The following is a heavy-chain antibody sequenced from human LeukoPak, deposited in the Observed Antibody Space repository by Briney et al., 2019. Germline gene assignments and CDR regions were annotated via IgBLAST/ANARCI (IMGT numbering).Heavy chain of an antibody. CDR2: MNPNNGNT. CDR1: GYIFTSFD. CDR3: ARARITMMAFDV. Sequence: ASVKVSCKASGYIFTSFDINWVRQATGQGLEWMGWMNPNNGNTGFVQKFQGRVTMTRNTSISTAYMELSSLRSDDTAVYYCARARITMMAFDVWGQGTVVTVSS. V-gene: IGHV1-8*01. J-gene: IGHJ3*01. D-gene: IGHD3-22*01.